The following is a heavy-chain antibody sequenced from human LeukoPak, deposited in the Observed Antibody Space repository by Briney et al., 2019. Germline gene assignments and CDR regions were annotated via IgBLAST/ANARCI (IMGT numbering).Heavy chain of an antibody. V-gene: IGHV1-69*13. Sequence: SVKVSCKASGGTFSSYAISWLRQAPGQGLEWMGGIIPIFGTANYAQKFQGRVTITADEFTSTAYMELSSLRSEDTAVYYCARDFGGNSDAFDIWGQGTMVTVSS. CDR1: GGTFSSYA. J-gene: IGHJ3*02. D-gene: IGHD4-23*01. CDR2: IIPIFGTA. CDR3: ARDFGGNSDAFDI.